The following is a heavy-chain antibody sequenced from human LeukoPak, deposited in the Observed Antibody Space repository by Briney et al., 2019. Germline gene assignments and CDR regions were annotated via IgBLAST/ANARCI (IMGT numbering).Heavy chain of an antibody. V-gene: IGHV4-38-2*02. D-gene: IGHD1-14*01. J-gene: IGHJ4*02. Sequence: SETLSLTCTVSGYSISSGYYWGWIRQPPGKGLEWIGNIHHSGNTYYNPSLKSRITISVDTSKNQFSLNLSSVTAADTAVYYCARLVDRLMFDYWGQGILVTVSS. CDR3: ARLVDRLMFDY. CDR2: IHHSGNT. CDR1: GYSISSGYY.